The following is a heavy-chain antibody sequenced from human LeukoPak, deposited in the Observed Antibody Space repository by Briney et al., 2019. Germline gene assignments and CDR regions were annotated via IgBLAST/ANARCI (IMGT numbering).Heavy chain of an antibody. CDR1: GYRITSYW. CDR3: AESQYYYDSSGSYTGGDFDY. Sequence: GESLKISCKGSGYRITSYWIGWVRQMPGKGLEWMGIINPGDSETRYSPSFQGQVTISADKSISTAYLQWSSLKASDTAMYYCAESQYYYDSSGSYTGGDFDYWGQGTLVTVSS. D-gene: IGHD3-22*01. J-gene: IGHJ4*02. CDR2: INPGDSET. V-gene: IGHV5-51*01.